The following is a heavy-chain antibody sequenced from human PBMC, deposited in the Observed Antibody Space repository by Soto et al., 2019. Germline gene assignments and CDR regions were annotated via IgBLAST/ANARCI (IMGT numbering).Heavy chain of an antibody. CDR3: ARAPLLVTTLDY. J-gene: IGHJ4*02. Sequence: GASVKVSCTASGYTFTSYAMHWVRQAPGQRLEWMGWINAGNGNTKYSQKFQGRVTITRDTSASTAYMELSSLRSEDTAVYYCARAPLLVTTLDYWGQGTLVTVSS. CDR2: INAGNGNT. D-gene: IGHD4-4*01. CDR1: GYTFTSYA. V-gene: IGHV1-3*01.